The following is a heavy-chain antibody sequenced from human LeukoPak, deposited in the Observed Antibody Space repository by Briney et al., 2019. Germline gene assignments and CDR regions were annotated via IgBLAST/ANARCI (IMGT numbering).Heavy chain of an antibody. V-gene: IGHV1-69*01. Sequence: ASVKVSCKASGGTFISYAISWVRQAPGQGLEWMGGIIPIFGTANYAQKFQGRVTITADESTSTAYMELSSLRSEDTAVCYCASSERSFGVVITAPIDYWGQGTLVTVSS. CDR3: ASSERSFGVVITAPIDY. D-gene: IGHD3-3*01. J-gene: IGHJ4*02. CDR2: IIPIFGTA. CDR1: GGTFISYA.